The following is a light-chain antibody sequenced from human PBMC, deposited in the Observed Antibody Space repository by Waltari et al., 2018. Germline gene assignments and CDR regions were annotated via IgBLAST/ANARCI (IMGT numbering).Light chain of an antibody. J-gene: IGLJ1*01. CDR3: GAWDASLNGYV. V-gene: IGLV1-44*01. CDR1: SSNIGSNV. CDR2: SSN. Sequence: QSVLTQPPSASGTPGQRVTISCSGSSSNIGSNVVNWYQQLPGTAPKRLIHSSNQRPSGGPDRFSGSKSGTSASLAISGLQSEDEADYHCGAWDASLNGYVFGTGTKVTVL.